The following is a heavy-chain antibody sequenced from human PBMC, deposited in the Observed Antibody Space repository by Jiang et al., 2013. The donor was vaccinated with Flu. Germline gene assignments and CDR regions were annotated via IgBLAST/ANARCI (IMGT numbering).Heavy chain of an antibody. CDR1: GGTFSNCT. D-gene: IGHD2-2*01. Sequence: SGAEVKKPGSSVKVACKASGGTFSNCTINWVRQAPGQGLEWMGGITPVFDTTNFAQKFQGRVTLTADESMTTAYMELSSLTSEDTAVYFCAREVEGFCLSNTCPYYYYYFMDVWGKGTTVTVSS. CDR3: AREVEGFCLSNTCPYYYYYFMDV. J-gene: IGHJ6*03. V-gene: IGHV1-69*01. CDR2: ITPVFDTT.